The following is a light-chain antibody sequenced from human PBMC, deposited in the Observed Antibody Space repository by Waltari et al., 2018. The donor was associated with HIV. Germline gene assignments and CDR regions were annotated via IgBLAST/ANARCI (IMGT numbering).Light chain of an antibody. V-gene: IGLV2-23*02. CDR2: EVS. CDR3: CSYAGSSTV. CDR1: RSAVGRYNL. Sequence: QSALTPPASVSGSPGQSITISCTGTRSAVGRYNLFSWYQQHPGKAPKLIIYEVSKRPSGVSNRFSGSKSGNTASLTISGLQAEDEADYYCCSYAGSSTVFGGGTKLTVL. J-gene: IGLJ3*02.